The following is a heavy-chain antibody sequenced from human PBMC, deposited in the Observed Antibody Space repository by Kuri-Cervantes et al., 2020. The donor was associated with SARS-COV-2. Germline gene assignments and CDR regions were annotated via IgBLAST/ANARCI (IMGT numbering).Heavy chain of an antibody. CDR1: GFTFSSYS. V-gene: IGHV3-21*04. J-gene: IGHJ6*02. CDR3: ANNPTDYYFHYCMDV. Sequence: GESLKISCAASGFTFSSYSMNWARQAPGKGLEWVSSISSSSSYIYYAHSVKGRFTISRDNSKNTLYLQMNSLRAEDTAVYYCANNPTDYYFHYCMDVWGQGTTVTVSS. CDR2: ISSSSSYI. D-gene: IGHD1-14*01.